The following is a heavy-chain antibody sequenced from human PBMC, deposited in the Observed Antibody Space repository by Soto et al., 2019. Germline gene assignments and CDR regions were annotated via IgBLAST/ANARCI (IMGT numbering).Heavy chain of an antibody. Sequence: SETLSLTCTVSGGSISSSSYYWGWIRQPPGKGLEWIGSIYYSGSTYYNPSLKSRVTISVDTSKNQFSLKLSSVTAADTAVYYCARDHIVGATNFDFWGQGTLVTVSS. CDR3: ARDHIVGATNFDF. CDR1: GGSISSSSYY. CDR2: IYYSGST. V-gene: IGHV4-39*02. J-gene: IGHJ4*02. D-gene: IGHD1-26*01.